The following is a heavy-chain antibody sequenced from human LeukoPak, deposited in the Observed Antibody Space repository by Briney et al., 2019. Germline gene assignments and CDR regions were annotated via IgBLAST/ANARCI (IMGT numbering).Heavy chain of an antibody. CDR3: ARDAYGDLGFDY. D-gene: IGHD4-17*01. CDR1: GGSISSGGYY. CDR2: IYYSGST. Sequence: SQTLSLTCTVSGGSISSGGYYWSWIRQHPGKGLEWIGYIYYSGSTYYNPSLKSRVTISVDTSKNQFSLKPSSVTAADTAVYYCARDAYGDLGFDYWGQGTLVTVCS. J-gene: IGHJ4*02. V-gene: IGHV4-31*03.